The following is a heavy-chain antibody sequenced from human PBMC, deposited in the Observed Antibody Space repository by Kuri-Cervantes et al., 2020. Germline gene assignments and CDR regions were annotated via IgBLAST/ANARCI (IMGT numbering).Heavy chain of an antibody. V-gene: IGHV1-8*01. Sequence: ASVKVSCKASGYTFTSYDINWVRQATGQGLEWMGWMNPNSGNTGYAQKFQGRVTMTRNTSISTAYMELSRLRSDDTAVYYCALLAGAGPIDYWGQGTLVTVSS. CDR2: MNPNSGNT. CDR1: GYTFTSYD. D-gene: IGHD1-1*01. J-gene: IGHJ4*02. CDR3: ALLAGAGPIDY.